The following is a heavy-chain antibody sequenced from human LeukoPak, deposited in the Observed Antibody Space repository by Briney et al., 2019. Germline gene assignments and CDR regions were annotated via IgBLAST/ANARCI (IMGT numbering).Heavy chain of an antibody. D-gene: IGHD6-19*01. CDR1: GFTFSSYS. V-gene: IGHV5-51*01. Sequence: GGSLRLSCAASGFTFSSYSMNWVRQMPGKGLEWMGIIYPGDSDTRYSPSFQGQVTISADKSISTAYLQWSSLKASDTAMYYCARLHLGSSGWPDDAFDMWGQGTMVTVS. CDR2: IYPGDSDT. J-gene: IGHJ3*02. CDR3: ARLHLGSSGWPDDAFDM.